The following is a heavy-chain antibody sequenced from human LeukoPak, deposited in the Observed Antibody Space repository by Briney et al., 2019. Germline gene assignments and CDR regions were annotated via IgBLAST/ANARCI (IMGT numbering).Heavy chain of an antibody. J-gene: IGHJ6*03. V-gene: IGHV3-48*01. CDR1: GFIFSSYT. Sequence: GGSLRLSCAASGFIFSSYTMNWVRQAPGRGLEWVSYIDSSSNIIYYADSVKGRFTTSRDNAKNSLYLQINSLRAEDTAVYYCAKDRVAAAGDYYYYYMDVWGKGTTVTISS. CDR2: IDSSSNII. CDR3: AKDRVAAAGDYYYYYMDV. D-gene: IGHD6-13*01.